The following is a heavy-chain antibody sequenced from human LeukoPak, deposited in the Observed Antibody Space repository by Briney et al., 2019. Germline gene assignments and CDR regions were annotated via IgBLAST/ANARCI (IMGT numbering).Heavy chain of an antibody. CDR2: ISAYNGNT. CDR1: GYSFTSYW. V-gene: IGHV1-18*04. D-gene: IGHD3-22*01. CDR3: ARDLGYSGYYNPHMEY. Sequence: GESLKISCKGSGYSFTSYWIGWVRQAPGQGLEWMGWISAYNGNTNYAQTLQGRVTMTTDTSTSTAYMELRSLRSDDAAVYYCARDLGYSGYYNPHMEYWGQGTLVTVSS. J-gene: IGHJ4*02.